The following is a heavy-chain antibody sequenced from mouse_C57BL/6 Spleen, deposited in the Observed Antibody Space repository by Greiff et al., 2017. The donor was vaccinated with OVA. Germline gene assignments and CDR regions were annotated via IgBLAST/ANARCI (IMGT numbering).Heavy chain of an antibody. Sequence: EVKVEESGGGLVQPGGSMKLSCVASGFTFSNYWMNWVRQSPEKGLEWVAQIRLKSDNYATHYAESVKGRFTISRDDSKSSVYLQMNNLRAEDTGIYYCTGGNWERDYWGQGTTLTVSS. CDR2: IRLKSDNYAT. V-gene: IGHV6-3*01. CDR1: GFTFSNYW. J-gene: IGHJ2*01. CDR3: TGGNWERDY. D-gene: IGHD4-1*01.